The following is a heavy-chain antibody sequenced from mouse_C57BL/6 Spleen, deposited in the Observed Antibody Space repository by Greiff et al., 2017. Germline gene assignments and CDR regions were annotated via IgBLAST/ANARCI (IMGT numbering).Heavy chain of an antibody. CDR1: GYAFSSSW. Sequence: QVQLQQSGPELVKPGASVKISCKASGYAFSSSWMNWVKQRPGKGLEWIGRIYPGDGDTNYNGKFKGKATLTADKSSSTAYMQLSSLTSEDSAVYFCARITTVVATGDYWGKGTTLTVSS. J-gene: IGHJ2*01. D-gene: IGHD1-1*01. V-gene: IGHV1-82*01. CDR3: ARITTVVATGDY. CDR2: IYPGDGDT.